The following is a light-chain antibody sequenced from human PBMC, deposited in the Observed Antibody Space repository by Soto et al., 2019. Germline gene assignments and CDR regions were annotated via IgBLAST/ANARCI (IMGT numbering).Light chain of an antibody. CDR3: SSYTSSSTLVV. CDR2: DVS. J-gene: IGLJ3*02. CDR1: SSDIGGYNY. V-gene: IGLV2-14*01. Sequence: QSVLTQPASVSGSPGQSITISCTGTSSDIGGYNYVSWYQQYPGKAPKLIIYDVSNRPSGVSNRFSGSKSGNTASLTISGLQAEDEADYYCSSYTSSSTLVVFGGGTQLTVL.